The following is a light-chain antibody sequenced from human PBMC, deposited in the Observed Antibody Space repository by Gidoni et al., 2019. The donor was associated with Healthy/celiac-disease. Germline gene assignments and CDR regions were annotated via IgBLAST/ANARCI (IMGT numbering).Light chain of an antibody. Sequence: EMVLTQSPATLSLSPGERATLSCRARQSVSSYVAWYQQKPGQAPRLLIYDASNRATGIPARFSGSGSGTDFTLTISSLEPEDFAVYYCQQRSNWPPLTFGGGTKVEIK. CDR1: QSVSSY. CDR3: QQRSNWPPLT. J-gene: IGKJ4*01. CDR2: DAS. V-gene: IGKV3-11*01.